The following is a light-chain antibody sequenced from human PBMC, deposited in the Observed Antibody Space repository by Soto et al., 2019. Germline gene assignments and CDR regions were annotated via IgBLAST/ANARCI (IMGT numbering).Light chain of an antibody. CDR3: CSYAPFSTTV. J-gene: IGLJ1*01. CDR1: SSDIGSYNL. V-gene: IGLV2-23*01. Sequence: QSVLTQPASVSGSPGQSITISCTGTSSDIGSYNLVSWYQHYPGAVPTLMIYEGFKRPSGVSNRFSGSKSGNTASLTISGLQAEDEADYYCCSYAPFSTTVFGTGIKVTV. CDR2: EGF.